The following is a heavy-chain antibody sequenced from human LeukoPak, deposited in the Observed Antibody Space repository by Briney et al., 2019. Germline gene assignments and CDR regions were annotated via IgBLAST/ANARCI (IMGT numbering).Heavy chain of an antibody. V-gene: IGHV3-74*01. Sequence: GGSPRLSCAASGFTFSNYWTHWVRQGPGKGLVWVSRINSDGRLTSYADSVKGRFTISRDNAKNTLYLQMNSLRAEDTAVYYCARDLRTPSDTNIAIDYWGQGTLVTVSS. J-gene: IGHJ4*02. CDR1: GFTFSNYW. CDR3: ARDLRTPSDTNIAIDY. CDR2: INSDGRLT. D-gene: IGHD4-23*01.